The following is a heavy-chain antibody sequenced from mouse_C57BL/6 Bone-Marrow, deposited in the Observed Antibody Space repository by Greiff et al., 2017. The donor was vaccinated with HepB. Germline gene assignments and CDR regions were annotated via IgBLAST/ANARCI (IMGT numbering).Heavy chain of an antibody. CDR1: GYTFTSYW. D-gene: IGHD1-1*01. Sequence: VQLQQPGAELVRPGSSVKLSCKASGYTFTSYWMHWVTQRPIQGLEWIGNIDPSDSETHYNQKFKVKATLTVDKSSSTAYIQLSSLTSEDSAVYYCARPYYYGSFDYWGQGTTLTVSS. V-gene: IGHV1-52*01. CDR2: IDPSDSET. CDR3: ARPYYYGSFDY. J-gene: IGHJ2*01.